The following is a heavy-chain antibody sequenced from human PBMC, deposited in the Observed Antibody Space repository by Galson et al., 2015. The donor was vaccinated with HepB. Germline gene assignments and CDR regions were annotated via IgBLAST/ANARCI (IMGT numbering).Heavy chain of an antibody. CDR2: IHSDGRST. D-gene: IGHD2-15*01. J-gene: IGHJ4*02. V-gene: IGHV3-74*01. CDR1: GFRFSSTW. Sequence: LRLSCAASGFRFSSTWMHWVRQVPGKGPVWLSRIHSDGRSTIYADSVKGRFTISRDNAKNTLYLQMNSLRAEDTAVYYCARDRYYIIDYWGQGTLVTVSS. CDR3: ARDRYYIIDY.